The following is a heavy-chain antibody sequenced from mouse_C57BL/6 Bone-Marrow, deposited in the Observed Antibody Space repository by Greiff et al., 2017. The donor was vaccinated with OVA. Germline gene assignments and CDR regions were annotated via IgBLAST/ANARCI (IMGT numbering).Heavy chain of an antibody. CDR3: ARWSFGTTPYYFDY. V-gene: IGHV1-64*01. J-gene: IGHJ2*01. CDR2: IHPNSGST. D-gene: IGHD1-1*01. Sequence: VQLQQPGAELVKPGASVKLSCKASGYTFTSYWMHWVKQRPGQGLEWIGMIHPNSGSTNYNEKFKSKATLTVDKSSSTAYLQLSSLTSEDSAVYYYARWSFGTTPYYFDYWGQGTTLTVSS. CDR1: GYTFTSYW.